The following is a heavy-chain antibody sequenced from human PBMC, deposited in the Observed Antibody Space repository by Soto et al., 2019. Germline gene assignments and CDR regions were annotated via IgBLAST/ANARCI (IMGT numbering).Heavy chain of an antibody. J-gene: IGHJ5*02. Sequence: PSETLSLSCAVPGGSISSGGYSWTWIRHHTVKGLECIGYINYSGSNYLNPFFKCRVTKSVDKCKKKLSLELSSVTDADKAVYYCARTTEPLTDVNWFDPWGQGTLVTVSS. V-gene: IGHV4-31*11. CDR3: ARTTEPLTDVNWFDP. D-gene: IGHD4-17*01. CDR1: GGSISSGGYS. CDR2: INYSGSN.